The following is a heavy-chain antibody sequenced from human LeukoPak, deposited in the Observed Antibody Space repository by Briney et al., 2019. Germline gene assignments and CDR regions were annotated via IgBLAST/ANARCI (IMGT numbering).Heavy chain of an antibody. J-gene: IGHJ2*01. CDR3: AKMRTITTAGWYFDL. CDR1: GFTFSSYA. Sequence: GGSLRLSCAASGFTFSSYAMNWVRQAPGKGLEWVSGISGSGGSTYHADSVKGRFTISRDNSKNTVYLQMNSLGVEDTAVYYCAKMRTITTAGWYFDLWGRGTLVTVSS. D-gene: IGHD4-11*01. V-gene: IGHV3-23*01. CDR2: ISGSGGST.